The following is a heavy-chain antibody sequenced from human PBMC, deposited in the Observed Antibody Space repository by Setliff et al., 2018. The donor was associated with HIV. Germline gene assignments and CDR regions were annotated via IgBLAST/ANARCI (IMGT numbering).Heavy chain of an antibody. CDR2: ISGSGGST. V-gene: IGHV3-23*01. CDR1: GFTFSSYA. CDR3: AKDRRYYYGSGSYAAET. J-gene: IGHJ5*02. D-gene: IGHD3-10*01. Sequence: GSLRLSCAASGFTFSSYAMSWVRQAPGKGLEWVSAISGSGGSTYYADSVKGRFTISRDNSKNTLCLQMNSLRAEDTAVYYCAKDRRYYYGSGSYAAETWGQGTLVTVSS.